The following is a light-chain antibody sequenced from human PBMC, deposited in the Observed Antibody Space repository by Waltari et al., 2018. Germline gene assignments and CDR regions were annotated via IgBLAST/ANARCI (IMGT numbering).Light chain of an antibody. J-gene: IGLJ1*01. CDR1: NSDVGGYNY. V-gene: IGLV2-14*01. CDR3: GSYTSSTTPYV. Sequence: QSALTQPASVSGSPGQSITISCTGTNSDVGGYNYVPWYQQHPGKAPKVMIYDVNNRPSGVSNRFSGSKSGNTASLTISGLQAEDEADYYCGSYTSSTTPYVFGTGTKVTVL. CDR2: DVN.